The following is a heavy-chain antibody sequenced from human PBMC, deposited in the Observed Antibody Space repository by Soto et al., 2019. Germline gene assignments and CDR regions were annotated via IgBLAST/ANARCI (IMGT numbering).Heavy chain of an antibody. D-gene: IGHD6-13*01. J-gene: IGHJ6*02. V-gene: IGHV1-2*04. CDR2: INPNSGGT. Sequence: ASVKVSCKASGYTFTGYYMHWVRQAPGQGLEWMGWINPNSGGTNYAQKFQGWVTMTRDTSISTAYMELSRLRSDDTAVYYCARDIRIAAAGSYYYYGMDVWGQGTTVTVSS. CDR1: GYTFTGYY. CDR3: ARDIRIAAAGSYYYYGMDV.